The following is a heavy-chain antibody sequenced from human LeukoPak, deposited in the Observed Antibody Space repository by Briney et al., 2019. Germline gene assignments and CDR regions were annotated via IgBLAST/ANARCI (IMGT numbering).Heavy chain of an antibody. J-gene: IGHJ4*02. CDR2: INHSGST. CDR3: ARGHRGCSGGSCYSGEFDY. CDR1: GGPFSGYY. Sequence: SETLSLTCGLYGGPFSGYYWTWIRQPPGKGLEWIGEINHSGSTNYNPSLKSRVTISVDTSKNQFSLKLSSVTAADTAVYYCARGHRGCSGGSCYSGEFDYWGQGTLVTVSS. V-gene: IGHV4-34*01. D-gene: IGHD2-15*01.